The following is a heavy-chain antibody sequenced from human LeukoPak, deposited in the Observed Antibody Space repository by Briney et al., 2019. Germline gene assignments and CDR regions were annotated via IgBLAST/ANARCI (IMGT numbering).Heavy chain of an antibody. CDR3: ARDLDTSGLFASDI. V-gene: IGHV4-59*01. CDR1: GGSISSYY. Sequence: SETLSLTCTVSGGSISSYYLSWIRQPPGKGLEWIGYIYYSGSTNYNPSLKSRVTISVDTSKNQFSLNLSSVTAADTAVYYCARDLDTSGLFASDIWGQGTMVTVSS. CDR2: IYYSGST. D-gene: IGHD3-22*01. J-gene: IGHJ3*02.